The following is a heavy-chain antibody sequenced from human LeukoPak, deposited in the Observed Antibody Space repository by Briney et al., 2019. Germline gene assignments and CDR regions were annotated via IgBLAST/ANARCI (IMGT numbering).Heavy chain of an antibody. D-gene: IGHD2-21*01. V-gene: IGHV3-7*01. CDR1: GFSFENYN. J-gene: IGHJ4*02. CDR2: IKQDGSEK. CDR3: ARDKYSGDSYFGY. Sequence: GGSLRLSCAASGFSFENYNMNWVRQAPGKGLEWVANIKQDGSEKYYVDSVKGRFTISRDNAKNSLYLQMNSLRAEDTAVYYCARDKYSGDSYFGYWGQGTLVTVSS.